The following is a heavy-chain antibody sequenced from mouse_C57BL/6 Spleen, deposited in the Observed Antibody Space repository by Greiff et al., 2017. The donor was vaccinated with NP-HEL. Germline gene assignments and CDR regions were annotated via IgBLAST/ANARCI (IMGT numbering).Heavy chain of an antibody. Sequence: VQLQQPGAELVKPGASVKMSCKASGYTFTSYWITWVKQRPGPGLEWIGDIYPGSGSTNYNEKFKSTATLTVDTSSSTAYMQLSSLTSEDSAVYYCARYDYDGDYYAMDYWGQGTSVTVSS. J-gene: IGHJ4*01. CDR3: ARYDYDGDYYAMDY. D-gene: IGHD2-4*01. CDR1: GYTFTSYW. CDR2: IYPGSGST. V-gene: IGHV1-55*01.